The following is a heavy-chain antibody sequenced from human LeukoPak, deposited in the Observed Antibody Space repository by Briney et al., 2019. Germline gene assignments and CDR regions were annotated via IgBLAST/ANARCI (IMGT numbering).Heavy chain of an antibody. CDR2: IKQDGSEK. CDR3: ARHLIYGSGSKYNWFDP. J-gene: IGHJ5*02. V-gene: IGHV3-7*01. CDR1: GFMFNSYW. D-gene: IGHD3-10*01. Sequence: PGGSLRLSCAASGFMFNSYWMTWVRQAPGKGLEWVANIKQDGSEKYYVDSVKGRFTISRDNAKNSLYLQMNSLRAEDTAVYYCARHLIYGSGSKYNWFDPWGQGTLVTVSS.